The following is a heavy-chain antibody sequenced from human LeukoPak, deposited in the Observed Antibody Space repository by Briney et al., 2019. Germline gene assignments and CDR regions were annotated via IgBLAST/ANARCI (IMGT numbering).Heavy chain of an antibody. CDR3: AKDRRYFPN. V-gene: IGHV3-23*01. D-gene: IGHD3-9*01. Sequence: ASVKVSCTASGGTFSSYAMSWVRQAPGKGLEWVSAISGSGGSTYYADSVKGRFTISRDNSKNTLYLQMNSLRAEDTAVYYCAKDRRYFPNWGQGTLVTVSS. CDR1: GGTFSSYA. CDR2: ISGSGGST. J-gene: IGHJ4*02.